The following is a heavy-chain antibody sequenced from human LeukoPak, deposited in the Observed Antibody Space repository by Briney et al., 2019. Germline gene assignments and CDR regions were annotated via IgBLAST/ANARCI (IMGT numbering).Heavy chain of an antibody. CDR1: GYTFTSYG. CDR2: ISAYNGNT. CDR3: ARDRYCTNGVCYAGRWFDP. Sequence: GASVKVSCKASGYTFTSYGISWVRQAPGQGLEWMGWISAYNGNTNYAQKLQGRVTMTTDTSTSTAYMELRSLRSDDTAVYYCARDRYCTNGVCYAGRWFDPWGQGTLVTVSS. J-gene: IGHJ5*02. V-gene: IGHV1-18*01. D-gene: IGHD2-8*01.